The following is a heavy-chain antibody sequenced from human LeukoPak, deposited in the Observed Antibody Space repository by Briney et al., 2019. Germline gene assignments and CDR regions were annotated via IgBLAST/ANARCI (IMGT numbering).Heavy chain of an antibody. V-gene: IGHV3-23*01. J-gene: IGHJ4*02. Sequence: GGSLRLSCAASGFTFSSYAMSWVRQAPGKGLEWVSAISGGGGSTYYADSVKGRFTISRDNSKNTLYLQMNSLRAEGTAVYYCAKGHYSGSYFYLDYWGQGTLVTVYS. CDR2: ISGGGGST. CDR3: AKGHYSGSYFYLDY. CDR1: GFTFSSYA. D-gene: IGHD1-26*01.